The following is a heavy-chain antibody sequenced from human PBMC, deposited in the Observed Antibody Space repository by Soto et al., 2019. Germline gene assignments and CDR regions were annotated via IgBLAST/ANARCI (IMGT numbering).Heavy chain of an antibody. CDR2: ISGSGGST. J-gene: IGHJ4*02. CDR1: GFTFSSYA. V-gene: IGHV3-23*01. Sequence: EVQLLESGGGLVQPGGSLRLSCAASGFTFSSYAMSWVRQAPGKGLEWVSAISGSGGSTYYADSVKGRFTISRDNSKNTLSLQMNSLPYNDTAVYDCANDLLPGDYVGAFDYWGKGPLVTVSS. D-gene: IGHD3-16*01. CDR3: ANDLLPGDYVGAFDY.